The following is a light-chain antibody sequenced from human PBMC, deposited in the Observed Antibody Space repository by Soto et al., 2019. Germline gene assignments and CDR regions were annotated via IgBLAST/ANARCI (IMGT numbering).Light chain of an antibody. CDR1: SNDVGANNF. CDR3: TSYTISNTWV. CDR2: GVN. Sequence: QSALTQPASVSGSPGQSITISCTGTSNDVGANNFVSWYQQNPGKAPKLMIYGVNNRPSGASSRFSGSKSGNTASLTISGLQAEDEADYYCTSYTISNTWVFGGGTKVTVL. J-gene: IGLJ3*02. V-gene: IGLV2-14*01.